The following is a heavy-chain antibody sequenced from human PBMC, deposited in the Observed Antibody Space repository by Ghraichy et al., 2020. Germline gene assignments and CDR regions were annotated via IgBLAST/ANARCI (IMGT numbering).Heavy chain of an antibody. CDR1: GGTFSNLA. CDR2: IIPIFGTA. Sequence: SVKVSCKAAGGTFSNLAISWVRVARGQGVEWMGGIIPIFGTASYAQKFQGRVTITSDKSTSAAYMGLSSLRSEDTAVYYCARTRRPPAAGSSFYYYGMDVWGQGTVVTVSS. V-gene: IGHV1-69*06. J-gene: IGHJ6*02. D-gene: IGHD6-13*01. CDR3: ARTRRPPAAGSSFYYYGMDV.